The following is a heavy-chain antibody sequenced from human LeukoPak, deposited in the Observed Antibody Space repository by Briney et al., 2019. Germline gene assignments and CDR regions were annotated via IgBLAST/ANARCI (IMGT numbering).Heavy chain of an antibody. CDR1: GFTFSAYA. J-gene: IGHJ4*02. Sequence: PGGSLRLSCEASGFTFSAYAMTWVRQAPGKGLEWVSSIGSDNKPHYSESVKGRFTISRDNAKNSVYLQMNSLRAEDTAVYYCARDRGGSYYLLDYWGQGTLVTVSS. D-gene: IGHD3-10*01. V-gene: IGHV3-69-1*01. CDR3: ARDRGGSYYLLDY. CDR2: IGSDNKP.